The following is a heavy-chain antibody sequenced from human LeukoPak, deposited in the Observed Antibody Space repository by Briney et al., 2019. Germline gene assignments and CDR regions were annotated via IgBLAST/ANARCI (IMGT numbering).Heavy chain of an antibody. CDR3: AKGARRGWGGYFDY. J-gene: IGHJ4*02. V-gene: IGHV3-7*03. Sequence: GGSLRLSCAASGFTFSNYWMSWVRQAPGKGLEWVANIKQDGSEKYYVDSVKGRFTISRDNAKNSLYLQMNSLRAEDTAVYYCAKGARRGWGGYFDYWGQGTLVTVSS. CDR1: GFTFSNYW. CDR2: IKQDGSEK. D-gene: IGHD3-10*01.